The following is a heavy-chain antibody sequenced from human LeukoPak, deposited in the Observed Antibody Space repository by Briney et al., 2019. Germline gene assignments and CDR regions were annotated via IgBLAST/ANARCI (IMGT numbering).Heavy chain of an antibody. CDR2: INAGNGNT. V-gene: IGHV1-3*01. Sequence: ASVKVSCKASGYTFTSYAMHWVRQAPGQRLEWMGWINAGNGNTKYSQKFQGRVTITRDTSASTAYMELSSLRSEDTAVYYCATEGGARQWLKFDYWGQGTLVTVSS. CDR3: ATEGGARQWLKFDY. J-gene: IGHJ4*02. CDR1: GYTFTSYA. D-gene: IGHD6-19*01.